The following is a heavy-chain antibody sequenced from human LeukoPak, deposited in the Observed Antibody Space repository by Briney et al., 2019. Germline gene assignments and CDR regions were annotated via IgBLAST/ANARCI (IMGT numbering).Heavy chain of an antibody. CDR2: ISGSGGST. D-gene: IGHD6-6*01. V-gene: IGHV3-23*01. CDR3: AKAAIFSSSFLDY. Sequence: PGGSLRLSYAASGFTFSSYAMRWVRQAPGKGLEWVSAISGSGGSTYYADSVKGRLTISRDNSKNTLYLQMNSLRAEDTAVYYCAKAAIFSSSFLDYWGQGTLVTVSS. J-gene: IGHJ4*02. CDR1: GFTFSSYA.